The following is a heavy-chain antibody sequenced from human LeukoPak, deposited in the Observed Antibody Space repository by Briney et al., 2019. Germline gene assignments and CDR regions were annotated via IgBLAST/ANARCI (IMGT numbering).Heavy chain of an antibody. Sequence: SETLSLTCTVSGGSISSYYWSWIRQPPGKGLEWIGYIYYSGSTNYNPSLKSRVTISVDTSKNQFSLKLSSVTAADTAVYYCARDGRGAYCGGDCYPLYGMDVWGQGTTVTVSS. CDR3: ARDGRGAYCGGDCYPLYGMDV. V-gene: IGHV4-59*01. J-gene: IGHJ6*02. CDR1: GGSISSYY. CDR2: IYYSGST. D-gene: IGHD2-21*02.